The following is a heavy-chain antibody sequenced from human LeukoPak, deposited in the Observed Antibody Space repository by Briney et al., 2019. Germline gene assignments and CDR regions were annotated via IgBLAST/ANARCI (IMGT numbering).Heavy chain of an antibody. CDR1: GFTFDDYA. V-gene: IGHV3-9*03. D-gene: IGHD3-3*01. Sequence: GGSLRLSCAASGFTFDDYAMHWVRQAPGKGLEWVSGISWNSGSIGYADSVKGRFTISRDNAKNSLYLQMNSLRAEDMALYYCAKGQYYDFWSGSHFDYWGQGTLVTVSS. CDR3: AKGQYYDFWSGSHFDY. CDR2: ISWNSGSI. J-gene: IGHJ4*02.